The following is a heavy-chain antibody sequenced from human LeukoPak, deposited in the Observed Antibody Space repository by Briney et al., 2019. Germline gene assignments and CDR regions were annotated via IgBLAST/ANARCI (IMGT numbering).Heavy chain of an antibody. Sequence: PSETLSLTCTVSGGSISSGDYYWSWIRQPPGKGLEWIGYIYYSGSTYYNPSLKSRVTISVDTSKNQFSLKLSSVTAADTAVYYCARMSTMVQTFDYWGQGTLVTVSS. D-gene: IGHD3-10*01. CDR1: GGSISSGDYY. J-gene: IGHJ4*02. CDR3: ARMSTMVQTFDY. CDR2: IYYSGST. V-gene: IGHV4-30-4*08.